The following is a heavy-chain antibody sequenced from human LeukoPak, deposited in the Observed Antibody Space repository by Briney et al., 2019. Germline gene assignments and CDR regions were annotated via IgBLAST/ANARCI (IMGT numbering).Heavy chain of an antibody. CDR2: IYYSGST. CDR1: GGSISSYY. Sequence: PSETLSLTCTVSGGSISSYYWGWIRQPPGKGLEWIGYIYYSGSTNYNPSLKSRVTISVDTSKKQFSLKLSSVTAADTAVYYCARQASGSSRLAYFDYWGQGTLVTVSS. D-gene: IGHD6-13*01. J-gene: IGHJ4*02. CDR3: ARQASGSSRLAYFDY. V-gene: IGHV4-59*08.